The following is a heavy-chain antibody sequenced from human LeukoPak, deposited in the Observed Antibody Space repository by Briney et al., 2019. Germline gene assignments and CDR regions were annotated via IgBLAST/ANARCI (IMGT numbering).Heavy chain of an antibody. J-gene: IGHJ4*02. Sequence: ASVKVSCKTSGYTFTVYYIHWVRQAPGQGLEWMGWIDPNSGGTNYAQKFQGRVTMTRDTSINTAYMELSRLRSDDSAVYCARAKRLPLDYWGQGALVTVSS. CDR3: ARAKRLPLDY. CDR1: GYTFTVYY. CDR2: IDPNSGGT. V-gene: IGHV1-2*02. D-gene: IGHD1-26*01.